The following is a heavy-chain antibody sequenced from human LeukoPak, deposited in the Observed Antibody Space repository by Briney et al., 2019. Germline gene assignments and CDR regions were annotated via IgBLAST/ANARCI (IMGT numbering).Heavy chain of an antibody. CDR3: ARDSPPAYCSSGSCYFDS. Sequence: PSETLSLTCTVSGGSISSKSYYWSWIRQPAGKGLEWIGRIYTSGSTDYNPSLKSRATISRDTSKNEFSLILSSLTAADTAVYYCARDSPPAYCSSGSCYFDSWGQGTLVTVSS. V-gene: IGHV4-61*02. CDR2: IYTSGST. J-gene: IGHJ4*02. CDR1: GGSISSKSYY. D-gene: IGHD2-15*01.